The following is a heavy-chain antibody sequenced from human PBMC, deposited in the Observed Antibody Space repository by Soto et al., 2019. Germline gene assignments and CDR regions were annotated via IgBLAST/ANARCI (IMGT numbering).Heavy chain of an antibody. J-gene: IGHJ4*02. Sequence: GGSLRLSCAASGFTFSSYWMSWVRQAPGKGLEWVANIKQDGSEKYYVDSVKGRFTISRDNAKNSLYLQMNSLRAEDTAVYYCASGDSSSWTLLDYWGQGTLVTVSS. D-gene: IGHD6-13*01. V-gene: IGHV3-7*02. CDR3: ASGDSSSWTLLDY. CDR2: IKQDGSEK. CDR1: GFTFSSYW.